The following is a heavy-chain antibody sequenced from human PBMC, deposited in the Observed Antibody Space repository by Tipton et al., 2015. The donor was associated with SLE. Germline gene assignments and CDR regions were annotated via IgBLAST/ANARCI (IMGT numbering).Heavy chain of an antibody. V-gene: IGHV3-21*01. J-gene: IGHJ4*02. D-gene: IGHD3-22*01. CDR3: ARDPHYYDSSGYQYYFDY. CDR2: ISSSSSYI. Sequence: SLRLSCAASGFTFSSYSMNWVRQAPGKGLEWVSSISSSSSYIYYADSVKGRFTISRDNAKNSLYLQMNSLRAEDTAVYYCARDPHYYDSSGYQYYFDYWGQGTLVTVSS. CDR1: GFTFSSYS.